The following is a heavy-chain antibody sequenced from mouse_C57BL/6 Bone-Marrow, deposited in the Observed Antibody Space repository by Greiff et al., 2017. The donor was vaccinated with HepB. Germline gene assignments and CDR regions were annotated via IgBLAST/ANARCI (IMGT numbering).Heavy chain of an antibody. D-gene: IGHD1-1*01. Sequence: EVKLQESGPGLVKPSQSLSLTCSVTGYSITSGYYWNWIRQFPGNKLEWMGYISYDGSNNYNPSLKNRIAITRDTSKNQFFLKLNSVTTEDTATYYCARVITTVVDPWYFDVWGTGTTVTVSS. CDR1: GYSITSGYY. V-gene: IGHV3-6*01. J-gene: IGHJ1*03. CDR2: ISYDGSN. CDR3: ARVITTVVDPWYFDV.